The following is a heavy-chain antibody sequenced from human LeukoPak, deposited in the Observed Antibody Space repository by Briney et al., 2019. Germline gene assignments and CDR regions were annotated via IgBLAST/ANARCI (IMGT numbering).Heavy chain of an antibody. V-gene: IGHV1-2*06. Sequence: ASVKVSCKASGYTFTGYYIHWVRQAPGQGLEWMGRINPNSGGTNYAQKFQGRVTMTRNTSISTAYMDLSGLRFDDTAVYYCARDAGYGDYNFDYWGQGILVTVSS. J-gene: IGHJ4*02. CDR2: INPNSGGT. CDR3: ARDAGYGDYNFDY. CDR1: GYTFTGYY. D-gene: IGHD4-17*01.